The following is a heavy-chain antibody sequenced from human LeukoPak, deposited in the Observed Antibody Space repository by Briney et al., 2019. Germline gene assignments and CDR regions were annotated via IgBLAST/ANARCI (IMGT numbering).Heavy chain of an antibody. Sequence: SETLFLTCAVSGCSISSGGYSWSWIRQPPGKGLEWIGYIYHSGSTYYNPSLKRRDSITEDRSKNQFSLKRSSVTAADTAFYYCARDRYCNAGSCCSRDFDVWGQGTVVSVSS. V-gene: IGHV4-30-2*01. CDR1: GCSISSGGYS. J-gene: IGHJ3*01. D-gene: IGHD2-15*01. CDR2: IYHSGST. CDR3: ARDRYCNAGSCCSRDFDV.